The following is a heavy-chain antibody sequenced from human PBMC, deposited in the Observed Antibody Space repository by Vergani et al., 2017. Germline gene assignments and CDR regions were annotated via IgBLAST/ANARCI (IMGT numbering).Heavy chain of an antibody. CDR2: IYSGGST. D-gene: IGHD1/OR15-1a*01. V-gene: IGHV3-53*05. J-gene: IGHJ4*02. Sequence: EVQLVETGGGLIQPGGSLRLSCAASGFTVSSNYMSWVRQAPGKGLEWVSVIYSGGSTYYADSVKGRFTISRDNSKNTLYLQMNSLRAEDTAVYYCAREKTTSKGRRCGFDYWGQGTLVTVSS. CDR1: GFTVSSNY. CDR3: AREKTTSKGRRCGFDY.